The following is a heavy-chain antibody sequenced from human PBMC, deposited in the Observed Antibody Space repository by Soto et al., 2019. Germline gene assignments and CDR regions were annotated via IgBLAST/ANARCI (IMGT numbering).Heavy chain of an antibody. J-gene: IGHJ4*02. CDR2: ISSSSSTI. D-gene: IGHD3-3*01. Sequence: PGGSLRLSCAASGFTFSSYSMNWVRQAPGKGLEWVSYISSSSSTIYYADSVKGRFTISRDNAKNSLYLQMNSLRAEDTAVYYCARDSFLDQGLFDYWGQGTLVTVSS. CDR1: GFTFSSYS. V-gene: IGHV3-48*01. CDR3: ARDSFLDQGLFDY.